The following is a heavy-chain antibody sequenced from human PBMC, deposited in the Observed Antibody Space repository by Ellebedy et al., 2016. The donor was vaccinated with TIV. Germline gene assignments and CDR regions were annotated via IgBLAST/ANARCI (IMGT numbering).Heavy chain of an antibody. CDR1: GFTFSDHY. Sequence: GGSLRLSCAASGFTFSDHYMDWVRQAPGKGLEWVGRSRNKANSYSTEYAASVNGRFSISRDDSKNSVYLQMNSLKTEDTAVYYCARHPSVAGPGDVWGQGTTVTVSS. V-gene: IGHV3-72*01. D-gene: IGHD6-19*01. J-gene: IGHJ6*02. CDR3: ARHPSVAGPGDV. CDR2: SRNKANSYST.